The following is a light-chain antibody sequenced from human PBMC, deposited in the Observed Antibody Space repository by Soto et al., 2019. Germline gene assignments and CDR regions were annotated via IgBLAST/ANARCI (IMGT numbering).Light chain of an antibody. CDR1: QSVSNNY. CDR3: QQYGSSGT. V-gene: IGKV3-20*01. J-gene: IGKJ1*01. Sequence: EIVSTQSTATLSLSPGERATLSCRASQSVSNNYLAWYQQNPGQAPRLLIYGASNRATGIPDRFSGSGSGTDFTLTISRLEPEDFAVYYCQQYGSSGTFGQGTKVDIK. CDR2: GAS.